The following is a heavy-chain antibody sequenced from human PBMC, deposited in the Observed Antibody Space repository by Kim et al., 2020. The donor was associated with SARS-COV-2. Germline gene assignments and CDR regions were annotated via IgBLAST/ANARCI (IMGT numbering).Heavy chain of an antibody. D-gene: IGHD2-2*01. J-gene: IGHJ4*01. CDR2: IYYSGST. Sequence: SDTLSLTCNVSGDSISSGGYYWSWIRQHPGKGLEWIGYIYYSGSTYYNPSLKSRVTISVDTSKNQFSLELTSLTAADTGVYYCARGYCSSTSCADFDYWG. CDR3: ARGYCSSTSCADFDY. CDR1: GDSISSGGYY. V-gene: IGHV4-31*03.